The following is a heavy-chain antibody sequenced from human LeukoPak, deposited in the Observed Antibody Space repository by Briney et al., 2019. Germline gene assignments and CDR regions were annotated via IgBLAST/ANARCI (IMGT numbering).Heavy chain of an antibody. Sequence: GASVKVSCKASGYTFSNYYLHWVRQAPGQGLEWMGLINPTAGNTYYAQRFQGRVTITADESTSTAYMELSSLRSEDTAVYYCARWDYDILTGYYTGIDYWGQGTLVTVSS. CDR3: ARWDYDILTGYYTGIDY. J-gene: IGHJ4*02. CDR1: GYTFSNYY. V-gene: IGHV1-46*01. D-gene: IGHD3-9*01. CDR2: INPTAGNT.